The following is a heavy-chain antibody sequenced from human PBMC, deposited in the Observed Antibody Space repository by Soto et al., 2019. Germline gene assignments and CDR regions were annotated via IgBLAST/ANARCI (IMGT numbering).Heavy chain of an antibody. CDR2: ISGSGGST. J-gene: IGHJ6*02. CDR1: GFTFSSYS. Sequence: GGSLRLSCAPSGFTFSSYSMNWVRQAPGKGLEWVSAISGSGGSTYYADSVKGRFTISRDNSKNTLYLQMNSLRAEDTAVYYCAKRGPVLLWFGGSTTGMDVWGQGTTVTVSS. CDR3: AKRGPVLLWFGGSTTGMDV. V-gene: IGHV3-23*01. D-gene: IGHD3-10*01.